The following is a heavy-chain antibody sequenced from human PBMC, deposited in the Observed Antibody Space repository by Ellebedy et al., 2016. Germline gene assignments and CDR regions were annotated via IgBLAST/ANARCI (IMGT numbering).Heavy chain of an antibody. J-gene: IGHJ6*02. V-gene: IGHV3-30*03. CDR1: GFIFSRYD. CDR3: ARVRSPDYSTNYDLDV. D-gene: IGHD3-22*01. Sequence: GGSLRLXCVASGFIFSRYDIHWVRQAQGKGLEWVAAISNDGNDENYGASVKGRFSISRDNSKNRVYLQMSSLRVEDTAVYSCARVRSPDYSTNYDLDVWGQGTTVTVSS. CDR2: ISNDGNDE.